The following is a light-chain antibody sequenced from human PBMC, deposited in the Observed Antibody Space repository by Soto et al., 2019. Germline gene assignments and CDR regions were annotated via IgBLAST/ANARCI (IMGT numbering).Light chain of an antibody. CDR1: QSISSY. V-gene: IGKV1-39*01. Sequence: DIQMTQSPSSLSASVGGRVTITCRASQSISSYLNWYQQKPGKAPKLLIYAASSLQSGVPSRFSGSGSGTDFPLTISSLQPEDFANYYCQQSYSTPRTFGQGTKVEI. CDR3: QQSYSTPRT. J-gene: IGKJ1*01. CDR2: AAS.